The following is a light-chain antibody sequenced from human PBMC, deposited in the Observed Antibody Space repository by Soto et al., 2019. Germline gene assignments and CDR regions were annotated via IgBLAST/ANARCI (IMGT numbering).Light chain of an antibody. V-gene: IGKV3-20*01. Sequence: EIVLTQSPGTLSLSPGERATLSCRASQTISSSFLAWYQQQPGQAPRLLIYRASRRAPGIPGRFSGSGSWTHFTPTISRLEPEDFSVYYCHQFGSSPLDTFGPGTKVEIK. J-gene: IGKJ3*01. CDR1: QTISSSF. CDR2: RAS. CDR3: HQFGSSPLDT.